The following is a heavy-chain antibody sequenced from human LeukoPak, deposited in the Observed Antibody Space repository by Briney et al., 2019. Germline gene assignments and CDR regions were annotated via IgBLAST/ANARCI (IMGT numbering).Heavy chain of an antibody. CDR2: IIPIFGTA. Sequence: SVKVSCKASGGTFSSYAISWVRQAPGQGLEWMGGIIPIFGTANYAQKFQGRVTITTDESTSTAYMELSSLRSEDTAVYYCARGITIFGAPDYWGQGTLVTVSS. J-gene: IGHJ4*02. V-gene: IGHV1-69*05. CDR1: GGTFSSYA. CDR3: ARGITIFGAPDY. D-gene: IGHD3-3*01.